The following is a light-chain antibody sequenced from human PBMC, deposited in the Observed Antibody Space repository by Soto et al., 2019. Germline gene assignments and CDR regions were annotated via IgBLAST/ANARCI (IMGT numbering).Light chain of an antibody. CDR2: TTN. J-gene: IGLJ6*01. Sequence: QSVVTQEPSLTVSPGGTVTLTCTSSTGAVTRGNYASWFQQKPGQAPRTLIYTTNSKHSWTPARFSGSLLGDKAALTLSGAQPEDEAEYYCLLYYGGAHLVFGGGTQVTVL. CDR1: TGAVTRGNY. CDR3: LLYYGGAHLV. V-gene: IGLV7-43*01.